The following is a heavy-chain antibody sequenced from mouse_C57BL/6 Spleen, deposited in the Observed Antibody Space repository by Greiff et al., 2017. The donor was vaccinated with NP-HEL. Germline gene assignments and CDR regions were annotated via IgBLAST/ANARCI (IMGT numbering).Heavy chain of an antibody. CDR1: GYTFTSYW. CDR3: ARGEYYDYDGAMDY. Sequence: QVQLQQPGAELVRPGSSVKLSCKASGYTFTSYWMDWVKQRPGQGLEWIGTIYPSDSETHYNQKFKDKATLTVDKSSSTAYMQLSSLTSEDSAVYYCARGEYYDYDGAMDYWGQGTSVTVSS. V-gene: IGHV1-61*01. CDR2: IYPSDSET. D-gene: IGHD2-4*01. J-gene: IGHJ4*01.